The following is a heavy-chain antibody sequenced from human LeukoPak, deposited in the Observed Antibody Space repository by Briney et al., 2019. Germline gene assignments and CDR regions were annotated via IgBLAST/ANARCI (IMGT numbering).Heavy chain of an antibody. CDR1: GYTFSSYG. CDR2: ISAYNGHT. Sequence: ASVKVSCKASGYTFSSYGINWVRQAPGQGLEWMGWISAYNGHTNYAQKLQGRVTMTTDTSTSTAYMELRSLRSDDTAVYYYARDLSAAGSWFDPWGQGTLVTVSS. V-gene: IGHV1-18*01. CDR3: ARDLSAAGSWFDP. D-gene: IGHD6-13*01. J-gene: IGHJ5*02.